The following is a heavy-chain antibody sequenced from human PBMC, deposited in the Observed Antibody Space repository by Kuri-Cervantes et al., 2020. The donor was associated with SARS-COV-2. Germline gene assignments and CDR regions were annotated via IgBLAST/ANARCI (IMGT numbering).Heavy chain of an antibody. CDR1: GFTFTTYA. V-gene: IGHV3-23*01. CDR3: AKCGFGRRGYFDY. CDR2: ITGGDEST. J-gene: IGHJ4*02. Sequence: GESLKISCAASGFTFTTYALTWVRQAPGERLEWVSAITGGDESTFYADSVKGRFTISRDNSKNTLYLQMNSLRAEDTAVYYCAKCGFGRRGYFDYWGQGTLVTVSS. D-gene: IGHD3-10*01.